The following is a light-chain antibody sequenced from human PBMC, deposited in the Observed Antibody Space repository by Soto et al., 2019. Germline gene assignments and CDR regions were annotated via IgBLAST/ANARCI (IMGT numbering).Light chain of an antibody. CDR2: AAS. J-gene: IGKJ4*01. CDR3: QKYNSAPLT. V-gene: IGKV1-27*01. Sequence: MTQSPLSLPVTPGEPASISCRSSQSLLHSNGYNYLAWYQQKPGKVPKLLIYAASTLQSGVPSRFSGSGSGTDFTLTISSLQPEDVATYYCQKYNSAPLTFGGGTKVDIK. CDR1: QSLLHSNGYNY.